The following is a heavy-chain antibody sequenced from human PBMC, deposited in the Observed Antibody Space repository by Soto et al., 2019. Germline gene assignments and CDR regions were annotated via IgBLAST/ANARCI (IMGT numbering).Heavy chain of an antibody. CDR2: ISGSGGST. CDR1: GFTFSSYA. Sequence: GGSLRLSCAASGFTFSSYAMSWVRQAPGKGLEWVSAISGSGGSTYYADSVKGRFTISRDNSKNTLYLQMNSLRAEDTAVYYCAKGRHYSSGYYYYGMDVWGQGTTVTVSS. CDR3: AKGRHYSSGYYYYGMDV. J-gene: IGHJ6*02. V-gene: IGHV3-23*01. D-gene: IGHD6-19*01.